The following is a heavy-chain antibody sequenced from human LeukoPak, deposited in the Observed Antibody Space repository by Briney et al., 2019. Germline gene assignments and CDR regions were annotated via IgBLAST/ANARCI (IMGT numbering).Heavy chain of an antibody. Sequence: GGSLRLSCAASGFTLRSNWMSWVRQAPGKGLEWVASIKLGGNEKYYVDSVKGRFTISRDDAKNSLYLQMNSLGAGDTAVYYCARVESQAFDYWGQGTLVTVSS. CDR2: IKLGGNEK. CDR3: ARVESQAFDY. CDR1: GFTLRSNW. J-gene: IGHJ4*02. V-gene: IGHV3-7*03.